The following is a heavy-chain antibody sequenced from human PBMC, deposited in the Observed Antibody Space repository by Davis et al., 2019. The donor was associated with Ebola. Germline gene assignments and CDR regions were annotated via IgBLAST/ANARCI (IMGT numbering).Heavy chain of an antibody. CDR2: INPNDGRT. Sequence: AASVKVSCKASGYTFTNYYMHWVRQAPGQGLEWMGMINPNDGRTIYAQKFQGRVTVTRDTSTTTVYMELSSLRSEDTAVYYCALHTGMLLWGQGTRVTVSS. CDR3: ALHTGMLL. CDR1: GYTFTNYY. V-gene: IGHV1-46*01. J-gene: IGHJ4*02. D-gene: IGHD3-16*01.